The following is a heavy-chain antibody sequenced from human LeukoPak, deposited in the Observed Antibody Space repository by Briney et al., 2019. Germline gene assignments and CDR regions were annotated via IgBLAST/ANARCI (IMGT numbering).Heavy chain of an antibody. CDR2: IYTSGST. CDR3: ARVGGDFWSGYYKYYFDY. D-gene: IGHD3-3*01. J-gene: IGHJ4*02. Sequence: SETLSLTCTVSGGSISSYYGSWIRQPAGKGLEWIGRIYTSGSTNYNPSLKSRVTMSVDTSKNQFSLTLSSVTAADTAVYYCARVGGDFWSGYYKYYFDYWGQGTLVTVSS. CDR1: GGSISSYY. V-gene: IGHV4-4*07.